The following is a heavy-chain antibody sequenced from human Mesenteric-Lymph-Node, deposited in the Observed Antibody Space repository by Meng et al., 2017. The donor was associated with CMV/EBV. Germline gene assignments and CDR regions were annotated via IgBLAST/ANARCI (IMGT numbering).Heavy chain of an antibody. J-gene: IGHJ6*02. V-gene: IGHV7-4-1*02. CDR3: ARGDYYGSGSYLAYYYYYYGMDV. CDR2: INTNTGNP. D-gene: IGHD3-10*01. Sequence: MNWVRQAPGQGLEWMGWINTNTGNPTYAQGFTGRFVFSLDTSVSTAYLQISSLKAEDTAVYYCARGDYYGSGSYLAYYYYYYGMDVWGQGTTVTVSS.